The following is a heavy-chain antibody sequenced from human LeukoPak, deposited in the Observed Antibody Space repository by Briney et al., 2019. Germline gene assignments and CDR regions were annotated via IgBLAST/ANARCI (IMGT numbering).Heavy chain of an antibody. Sequence: GGSLRLSCAASGFTFSSYGMHWVRQAPGKGLEWVAFIRYDGSNKYYADSVKGRFTISRDNAKNSLYLQMNSLRAEDTAVYYCARVEGPELLWFGELLPPDNWFDPWGQGTLVTVSS. CDR1: GFTFSSYG. D-gene: IGHD3-10*01. J-gene: IGHJ5*02. V-gene: IGHV3-30*02. CDR3: ARVEGPELLWFGELLPPDNWFDP. CDR2: IRYDGSNK.